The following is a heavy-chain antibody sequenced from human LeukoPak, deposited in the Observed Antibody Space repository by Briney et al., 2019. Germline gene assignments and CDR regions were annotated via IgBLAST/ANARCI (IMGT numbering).Heavy chain of an antibody. CDR1: GYTFTSYG. Sequence: ASVKVSCKASGYTFTSYGISWVRQATGQGLEWMGWMNPNSGNTGYAQKFQGRVTITRNTSISTVYMELSSLRSEDTAVYYCARDNSGGSTWWFDPWGQGTLVTVSS. J-gene: IGHJ5*02. CDR3: ARDNSGGSTWWFDP. V-gene: IGHV1-8*03. CDR2: MNPNSGNT. D-gene: IGHD2-15*01.